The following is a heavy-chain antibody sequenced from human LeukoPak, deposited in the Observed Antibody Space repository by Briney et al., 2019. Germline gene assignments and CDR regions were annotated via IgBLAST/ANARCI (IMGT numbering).Heavy chain of an antibody. Sequence: GGSLRLSCAASGFTFSNYAMSWVRQAPGKGPEWVSGTNGGGGSTYYADSVRGRFTISRDNAKNTLSLQMNSLRAEDTAIYYCAKDSPFIGPYWGQGTLVTVSS. CDR3: AKDSPFIGPY. CDR1: GFTFSNYA. V-gene: IGHV3-23*01. J-gene: IGHJ4*02. CDR2: TNGGGGST. D-gene: IGHD1-26*01.